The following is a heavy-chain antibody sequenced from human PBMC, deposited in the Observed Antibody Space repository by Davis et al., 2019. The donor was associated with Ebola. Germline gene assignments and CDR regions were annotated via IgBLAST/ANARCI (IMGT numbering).Heavy chain of an antibody. J-gene: IGHJ4*02. V-gene: IGHV1-3*01. CDR2: INAGNGNT. Sequence: AASVKVSCKASGGTFSSYAIHWVRQAPGQRLEWMGWINAGNGNTKYSQKFQGRVTITRDTSASTAYMELSSLRSEDTAVYYCARDRTFDYWGQGTLVTVSS. CDR1: GGTFSSYA. CDR3: ARDRTFDY.